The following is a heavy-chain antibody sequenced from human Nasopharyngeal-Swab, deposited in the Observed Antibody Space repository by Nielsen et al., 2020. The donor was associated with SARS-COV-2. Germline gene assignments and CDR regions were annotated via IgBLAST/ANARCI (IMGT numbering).Heavy chain of an antibody. CDR3: ARGGGEAARYYFDY. CDR2: INHSGST. V-gene: IGHV4-34*01. CDR1: GGSFSGYY. D-gene: IGHD6-6*01. J-gene: IGHJ4*02. Sequence: SETLSLTCAVYGGSFSGYYWSWIRQPPGKGLEWIGEINHSGSTNYNPSLKSRVTTSVDTSKNQFSLKLSSVTAADTAVYYCARGGGEAARYYFDYWGQGTLVTVSS.